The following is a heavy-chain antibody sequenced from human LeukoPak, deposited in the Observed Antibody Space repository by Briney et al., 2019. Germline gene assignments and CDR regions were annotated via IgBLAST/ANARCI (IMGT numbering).Heavy chain of an antibody. CDR2: IYYSGST. D-gene: IGHD2-8*01. J-gene: IGHJ6*03. V-gene: IGHV4-30-4*08. CDR1: GGSISSGDYY. Sequence: SETLSLTCTVSGGSISSGDYYWSWIRQPPGKGLEWIGYIYYSGSTYYNPSLKSRVTISVDTSKNQFSLKLSSVTAADTAVYYCAREGVNGYYYYYMDVWAKGTTVTVSS. CDR3: AREGVNGYYYYYMDV.